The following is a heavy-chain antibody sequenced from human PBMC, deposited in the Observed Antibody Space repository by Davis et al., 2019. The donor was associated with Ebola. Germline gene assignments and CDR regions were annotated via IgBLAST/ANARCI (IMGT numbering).Heavy chain of an antibody. CDR1: GFTFSSYW. Sequence: GGSLRLSCAASGFTFSSYWMSWVRQAPGKGLEWVANIKQDGSEKYYVDSVKGRFTISRDNSKNTLYLQMNSLRAEDTAVYYCAKGAGSSGWYDYFDYWGQGTLVTVSS. D-gene: IGHD6-19*01. CDR3: AKGAGSSGWYDYFDY. V-gene: IGHV3-7*03. CDR2: IKQDGSEK. J-gene: IGHJ4*02.